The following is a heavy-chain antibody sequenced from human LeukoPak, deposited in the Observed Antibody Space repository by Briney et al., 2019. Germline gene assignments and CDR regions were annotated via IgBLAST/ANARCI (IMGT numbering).Heavy chain of an antibody. Sequence: PSETLSLTCTVSGGSISSYYWSWIRQPAGKGLEWIGRIYTSGSTNYNPSLKSRVTMSVDTSKNQFPLKLSSVTAADTAVYYCAREKDDYGDYVAFDIWGQGTMVTVSS. CDR1: GGSISSYY. D-gene: IGHD4-17*01. V-gene: IGHV4-4*07. CDR2: IYTSGST. J-gene: IGHJ3*02. CDR3: AREKDDYGDYVAFDI.